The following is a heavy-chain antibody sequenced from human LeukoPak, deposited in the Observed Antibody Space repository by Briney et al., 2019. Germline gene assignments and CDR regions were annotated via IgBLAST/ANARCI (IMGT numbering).Heavy chain of an antibody. D-gene: IGHD5-18*01. J-gene: IGHJ4*02. CDR2: IKEDGSDK. V-gene: IGHV3-7*03. Sequence: GGSLRLSCAASGFTFRSYWMSWVRQAPGKGLEWVANIKEDGSDKYYVDSVKRRFTISRDNAKNSLYLQMNSLRVEDTAVYYCARDDGIRTVDYWGQGALVTVSS. CDR3: ARDDGIRTVDY. CDR1: GFTFRSYW.